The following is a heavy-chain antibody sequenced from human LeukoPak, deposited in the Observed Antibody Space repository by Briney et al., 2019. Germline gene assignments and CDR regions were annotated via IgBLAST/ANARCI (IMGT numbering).Heavy chain of an antibody. CDR1: GFTLSRYA. J-gene: IGHJ6*03. Sequence: GGSLSLSCAASGFTLSRYAMGWDRQAPGKGLEWVEVISYDGSKKYYADSVKSRFAISRDNSKHTLYLQMNSVRAEDTAVYYCARIAAHFGYYDMDVWGKRTTVTVS. CDR2: ISYDGSKK. CDR3: ARIAAHFGYYDMDV. D-gene: IGHD6-6*01. V-gene: IGHV3-30*01.